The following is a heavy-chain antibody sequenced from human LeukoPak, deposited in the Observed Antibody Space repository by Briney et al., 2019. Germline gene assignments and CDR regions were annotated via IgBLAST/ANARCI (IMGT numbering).Heavy chain of an antibody. V-gene: IGHV4-39*07. J-gene: IGHJ6*03. CDR3: ARDLGYYHYYMDV. CDR2: IYYSGST. CDR1: GGSISSSSYY. Sequence: PSETLSLTCTVSGGSISSSSYYWGWIRQPPGKGLEWIGSIYYSGSTYYNPSLKSRVTISVDTSKNQFSLKLSSVTAADTAVYYCARDLGYYHYYMDVWGKGTTVTISS.